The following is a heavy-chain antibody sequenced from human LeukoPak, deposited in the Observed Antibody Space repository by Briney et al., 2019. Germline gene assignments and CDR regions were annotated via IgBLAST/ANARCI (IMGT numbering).Heavy chain of an antibody. Sequence: GRSLRLSCAASGFTFSSYGMHWVRQAPGKGLEWVAVIWYDGSNKYYADSVKGRFTISRDNSKNTLYLQMNSLRAEDTAVYYCARDGGSYGLDYWGQGTLVTVSS. V-gene: IGHV3-33*01. CDR3: ARDGGSYGLDY. CDR1: GFTFSSYG. CDR2: IWYDGSNK. D-gene: IGHD5-18*01. J-gene: IGHJ4*02.